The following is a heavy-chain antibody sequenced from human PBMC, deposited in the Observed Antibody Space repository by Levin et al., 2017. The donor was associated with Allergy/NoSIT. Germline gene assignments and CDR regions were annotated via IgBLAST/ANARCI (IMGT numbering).Heavy chain of an antibody. D-gene: IGHD2-15*01. J-gene: IGHJ3*02. Sequence: ETLSLTCAASGFTFSHYDMNWVRQAPGKGLEWVSSISSSSTYVYYADSVRGRFTISRDNAKNSLYLQMNSLRAEDTAVYYCAREWSGDAFDIWGQGTMVTVSS. V-gene: IGHV3-21*01. CDR1: GFTFSHYD. CDR2: ISSSSTYV. CDR3: AREWSGDAFDI.